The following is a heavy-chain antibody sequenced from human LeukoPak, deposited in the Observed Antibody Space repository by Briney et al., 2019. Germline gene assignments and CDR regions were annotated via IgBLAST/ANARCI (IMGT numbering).Heavy chain of an antibody. CDR2: LYSDGNT. D-gene: IGHD1-14*01. J-gene: IGHJ4*02. CDR3: ARGVEPLAANTLAY. Sequence: PGGSLRLSCAASGFTVITNDMTWVRQAQGKGLEWVSVLYSDGNTKYAASVQGRFTISRDNSKNTLYLEMNSLSPDDTAVYYCARGVEPLAANTLAYWGQGTLVTVSS. V-gene: IGHV3-53*01. CDR1: GFTVITND.